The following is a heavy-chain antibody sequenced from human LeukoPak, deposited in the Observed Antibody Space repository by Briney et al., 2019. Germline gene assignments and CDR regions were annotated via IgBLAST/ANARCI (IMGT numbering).Heavy chain of an antibody. Sequence: SGTLSLTCTVSGGSISSSSYYWGWIRQPPGKGLEWIGSIYYSGSTYYNPSLKSRVTISVDTSKNQFSLKLSSVTAADTAVYYCAGIVATIDVGGYWGQGTLVTVSS. CDR1: GGSISSSSYY. CDR2: IYYSGST. D-gene: IGHD5-12*01. V-gene: IGHV4-39*01. J-gene: IGHJ4*02. CDR3: AGIVATIDVGGY.